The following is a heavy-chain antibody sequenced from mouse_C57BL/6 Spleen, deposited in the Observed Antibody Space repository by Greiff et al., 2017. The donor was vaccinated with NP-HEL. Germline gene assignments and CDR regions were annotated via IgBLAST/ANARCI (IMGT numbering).Heavy chain of an antibody. D-gene: IGHD2-2*01. V-gene: IGHV1-61*01. Sequence: VQLQQPGAELVRPGSSVKLSCKASGYTFTSYWMDWVKQRPGQGLEWIGNIYPSDSETHYNQKFKDKATLTVDKSSSTAYMQLSSLTSEDSAVYYCARDGYDVGFAYWGQGTLVTVSA. CDR2: IYPSDSET. CDR3: ARDGYDVGFAY. J-gene: IGHJ3*01. CDR1: GYTFTSYW.